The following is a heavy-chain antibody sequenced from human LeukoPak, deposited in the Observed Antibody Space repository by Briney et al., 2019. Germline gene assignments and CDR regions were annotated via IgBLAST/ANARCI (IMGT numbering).Heavy chain of an antibody. V-gene: IGHV3-66*01. D-gene: IGHD4-17*01. Sequence: GGSLRLSCAASGFTVSSNYMSWVRQAPGKGLEWVSVIYSGGSTYYADSVKGRFTISRDNSKNTLYLQMNSLRAEDTAVYYCARVPAFYGFDAFDIWGQGTMVTVSS. CDR1: GFTVSSNY. CDR3: ARVPAFYGFDAFDI. J-gene: IGHJ3*02. CDR2: IYSGGST.